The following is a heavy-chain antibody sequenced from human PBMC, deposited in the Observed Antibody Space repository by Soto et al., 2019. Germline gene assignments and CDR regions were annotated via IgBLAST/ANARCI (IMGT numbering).Heavy chain of an antibody. Sequence: EVQLLESGGGLVQPGGSLRLSCGASGFTFTNYAMSWVRQAPGKGLEWASTASGSGASTYYADSVKGRFTISRDNSKNTLYLQMESLRIDDTAVYYCAKVVVRGVVVSNFDSWGQGTLVTVSS. CDR1: GFTFTNYA. V-gene: IGHV3-23*01. CDR3: AKVVVRGVVVSNFDS. CDR2: ASGSGAST. J-gene: IGHJ4*02. D-gene: IGHD3-10*01.